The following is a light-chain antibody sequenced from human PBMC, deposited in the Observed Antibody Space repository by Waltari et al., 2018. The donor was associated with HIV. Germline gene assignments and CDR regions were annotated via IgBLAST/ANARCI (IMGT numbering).Light chain of an antibody. CDR3: SSCAGSGTYV. Sequence: QSALTQPASVSGSPGPSITIPCAGASSDVGNCTFVPWYQQHPGKAPKVMIYEVSKRPSGVSNRFSGSKSGNTASLTISGLQAEDEADYYCSSCAGSGTYVFGTGTKVTVL. J-gene: IGLJ1*01. V-gene: IGLV2-23*02. CDR2: EVS. CDR1: SSDVGNCTF.